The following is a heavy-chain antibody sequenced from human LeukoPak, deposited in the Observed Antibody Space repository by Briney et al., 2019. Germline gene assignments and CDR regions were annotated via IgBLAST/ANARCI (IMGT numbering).Heavy chain of an antibody. Sequence: PSETLSLTCTVSGDSISSYYWTWIRQPPGKGLEWIGCLYYSGSTDYNPSLKSRVTISVDTSKNQFSLKLSSVTAADTAVYYCARAVGSGSFQTYYYYMDVWGKGTTVTISS. CDR1: GDSISSYY. CDR2: LYYSGST. D-gene: IGHD3-10*01. CDR3: ARAVGSGSFQTYYYYMDV. V-gene: IGHV4-59*12. J-gene: IGHJ6*03.